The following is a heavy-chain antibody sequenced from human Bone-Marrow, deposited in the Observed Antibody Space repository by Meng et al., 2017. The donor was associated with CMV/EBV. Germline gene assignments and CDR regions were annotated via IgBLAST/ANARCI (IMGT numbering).Heavy chain of an antibody. J-gene: IGHJ4*02. CDR2: INPNSGGT. V-gene: IGHV1-2*02. CDR1: GYTFTGYY. D-gene: IGHD2-8*01. CDR3: VRSRYCTNGVCLSYFDY. Sequence: SGYTFTGYYRHWVRQAPGQGLEWMGWINPNSGGTNYAQKFQGRVTMTRDTSISTAYMELSRLRSDDTAVYYCVRSRYCTNGVCLSYFDYWGQGTLVTVSS.